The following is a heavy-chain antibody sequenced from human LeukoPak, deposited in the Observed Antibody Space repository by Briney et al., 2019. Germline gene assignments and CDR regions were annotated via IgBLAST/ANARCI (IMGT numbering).Heavy chain of an antibody. Sequence: ASVKVSCKVSGYTLTELSMHWVRQAPGKGLEWMGGFDSEDGETIYAQKFQGRVTMTEDTSTDTAYMQLSSLRSEDTAVYYCATRPPVVTAVLPDEYFQHWGQGTLVTVSS. CDR1: GYTLTELS. D-gene: IGHD2-21*02. J-gene: IGHJ1*01. V-gene: IGHV1-24*01. CDR2: FDSEDGET. CDR3: ATRPPVVTAVLPDEYFQH.